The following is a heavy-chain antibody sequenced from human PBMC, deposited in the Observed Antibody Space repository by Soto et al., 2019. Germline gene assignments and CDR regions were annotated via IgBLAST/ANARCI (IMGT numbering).Heavy chain of an antibody. CDR3: XXXXXDSXXCVPLDP. CDR2: IYYSGTS. CDR1: GGSISDDTYY. Sequence: QLQLQESGPGLVKPSETLSLTCTVSGGSISDDTYYWGWIRQPPGKGLEWIGSIYYSGTSSYNPSLKSRVTMXVDTSKKXLXLXXXSXXAAXXXVXXXXXXXXDSXXCVPLDPWGQGTLVIVSS. J-gene: IGHJ5*02. D-gene: IGHD3-22*01. V-gene: IGHV4-39*01.